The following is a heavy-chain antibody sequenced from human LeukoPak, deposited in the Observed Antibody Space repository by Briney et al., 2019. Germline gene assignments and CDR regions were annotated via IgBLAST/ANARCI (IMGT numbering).Heavy chain of an antibody. D-gene: IGHD3-3*01. V-gene: IGHV3-43*02. CDR1: GFTFDDYA. CDR3: AKDKAPSYDFWSGYYSPSRYYYYMDV. Sequence: GGSLRLSCAASGFTFDDYATHWVRQAPGKGLERVSLISGDGGSTYYADSVKGRFTISRDNSKNSLYLQMNSLRTEDTALYYCAKDKAPSYDFWSGYYSPSRYYYYMDVWGKGTTVTVSS. CDR2: ISGDGGST. J-gene: IGHJ6*03.